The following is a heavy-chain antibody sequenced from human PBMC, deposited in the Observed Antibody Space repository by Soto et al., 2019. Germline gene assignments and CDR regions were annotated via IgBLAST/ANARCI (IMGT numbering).Heavy chain of an antibody. CDR3: VASVVVTATNNWFDP. J-gene: IGHJ5*02. D-gene: IGHD2-21*02. CDR1: GGTFSSYA. V-gene: IGHV1-69*13. CDR2: IIPIFGTA. Sequence: AASVKVSCKASGGTFSSYAISWVRQAPGQGLEWMGGIIPIFGTANYAQKFQGRVTITADESTSTAYMELSSLRSEDTAVYYCVASVVVTATNNWFDPWGQGTLVTVSS.